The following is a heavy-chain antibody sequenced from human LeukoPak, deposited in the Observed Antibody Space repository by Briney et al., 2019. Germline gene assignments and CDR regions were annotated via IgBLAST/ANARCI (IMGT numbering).Heavy chain of an antibody. J-gene: IGHJ6*02. CDR1: GFTFSSYA. CDR3: ARDQAPIPHYGMDV. V-gene: IGHV3-64*01. Sequence: GGSLRLSCAASGFTFSSYAMHWVRQAPGKGLEYVSAISSNGGSTYYANSVKGRFTISRDNSKNTLYLQMDSLRAEDMAVYYCARDQAPIPHYGMDVWGQGTTVTVSS. CDR2: ISSNGGST. D-gene: IGHD2-21*01.